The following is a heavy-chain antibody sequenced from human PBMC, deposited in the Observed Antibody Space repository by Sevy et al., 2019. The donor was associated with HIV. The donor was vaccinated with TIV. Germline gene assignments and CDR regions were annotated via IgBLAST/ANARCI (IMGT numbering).Heavy chain of an antibody. D-gene: IGHD6-19*01. CDR3: ARERGGIAVAGLDY. CDR1: GLTFSSYS. Sequence: GGSLRLSCVGSGLTFSSYSMKWVRQAPGKGLEWVSDISGSSSTIYYADSVKGRFNTSRDNAKSSLYLQMNSLRDEDTAFYYRARERGGIAVAGLDYWGRGTLVTVS. CDR2: ISGSSSTI. V-gene: IGHV3-48*02. J-gene: IGHJ4*02.